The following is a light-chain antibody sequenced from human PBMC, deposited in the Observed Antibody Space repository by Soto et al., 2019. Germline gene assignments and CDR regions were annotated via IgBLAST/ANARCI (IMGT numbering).Light chain of an antibody. CDR2: NTN. J-gene: IGLJ1*01. Sequence: QAVVTQEPSFSVSPGGTVTLTCGLTSGSVSTNYYPSWYQQTPGQAPRTLIYNTNTRSSGVPDRFSGSILGNKAALTITGAQADDESDYYCSSYTSSTNYVFGTGTKVTVL. CDR3: SSYTSSTNYV. CDR1: SGSVSTNYY. V-gene: IGLV8-61*01.